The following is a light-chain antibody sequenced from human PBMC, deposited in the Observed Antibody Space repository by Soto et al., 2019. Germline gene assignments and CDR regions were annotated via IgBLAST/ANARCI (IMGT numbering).Light chain of an antibody. V-gene: IGKV4-1*01. CDR2: WAS. Sequence: DIVMTQSPVSLAVFLGEGATINCKSSQSVLYSSNNKNYVAWYQQKPGQPPKLLIYWASTRESGVPDRFSGSGSGTDFTPTISSVQAEDVAVYHCQQYYTSPTWTFGQGTKVDIK. CDR1: QSVLYSSNNKNY. CDR3: QQYYTSPTWT. J-gene: IGKJ1*01.